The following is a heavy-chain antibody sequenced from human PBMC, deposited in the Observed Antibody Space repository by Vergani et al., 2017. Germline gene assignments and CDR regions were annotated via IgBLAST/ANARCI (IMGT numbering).Heavy chain of an antibody. J-gene: IGHJ6*02. Sequence: QVQMVQSGAEVKKPGSSVKVSCKASGGTFSSYAISWVRQAPGQGLEWMGGIISIFGTANYAQKFQGRVTITADESTSTAYMELSSLRSEDTAVYYCARGSRAXSIVVVPAAHPMDVWGQGTTVTVSS. CDR3: ARGSRAXSIVVVPAAHPMDV. CDR1: GGTFSSYA. CDR2: IISIFGTA. D-gene: IGHD2-2*01. V-gene: IGHV1-69*12.